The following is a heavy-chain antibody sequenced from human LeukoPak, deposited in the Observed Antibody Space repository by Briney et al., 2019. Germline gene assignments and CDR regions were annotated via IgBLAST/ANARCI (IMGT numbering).Heavy chain of an antibody. J-gene: IGHJ6*02. CDR1: GGAFSGYY. D-gene: IGHD2-2*02. CDR2: IYYSGST. CDR3: ARGLVVVPAAIDYYGMDV. Sequence: ASETLSLTCAVYGGAFSGYYWSWIRQHPGKGLEWIGDIYYSGSTYYNPSLKSRVTISVDTSKNQFSLKLSSVTAADTAVYYCARGLVVVPAAIDYYGMDVWGQGTTVTVSS. V-gene: IGHV4-34*09.